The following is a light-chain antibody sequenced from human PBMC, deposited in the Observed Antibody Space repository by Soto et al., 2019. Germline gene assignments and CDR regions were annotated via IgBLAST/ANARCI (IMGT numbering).Light chain of an antibody. CDR3: QQYGSSPPLT. CDR2: GAS. J-gene: IGKJ4*01. Sequence: EIVLTQSPATLSLSPGGRATLSCRASRSVSSSFLAWYQQKPGQAPRLLIYGASSRATGIPDRFSGSGSGTDFTLTISRLEPEDFAVYYCQQYGSSPPLTFGGGTKVDI. V-gene: IGKV3-20*01. CDR1: RSVSSSF.